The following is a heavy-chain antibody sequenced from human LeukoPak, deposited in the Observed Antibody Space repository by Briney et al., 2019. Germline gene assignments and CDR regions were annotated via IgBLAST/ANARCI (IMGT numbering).Heavy chain of an antibody. D-gene: IGHD6-19*01. CDR2: ISAYNGNT. Sequence: GASVKVSCKASGYTFTSYAMHWVRQAPGQRLEWMGWISAYNGNTNYAQKLQGRVTMTTDTSTSTAYMELRSLRSDDTAVYYCARSRGAGVIDFWGQGTLVTVSS. V-gene: IGHV1-18*01. J-gene: IGHJ4*02. CDR3: ARSRGAGVIDF. CDR1: GYTFTSYA.